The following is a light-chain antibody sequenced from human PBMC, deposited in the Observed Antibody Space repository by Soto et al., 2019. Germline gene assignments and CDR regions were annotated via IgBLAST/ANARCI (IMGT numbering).Light chain of an antibody. V-gene: IGLV6-57*02. CDR1: SGTIASNY. CDR2: EDN. J-gene: IGLJ2*01. CDR3: QSYDGYIVV. Sequence: NFMLTQPHAVSESPGKTVTISCTGSSGTIASNYVQWYQQRPGSAPTTVIYEDNQRPSGVPDRFSGSIDSSSNSASLTISGLKTEDEADYYCQSYDGYIVVFGGGTKLTVL.